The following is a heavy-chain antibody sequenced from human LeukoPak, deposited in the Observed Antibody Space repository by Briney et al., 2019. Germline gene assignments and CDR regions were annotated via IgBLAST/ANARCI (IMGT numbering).Heavy chain of an antibody. D-gene: IGHD2-15*01. Sequence: PGGSLRLSCAASGFTFSSYSMNWVRQAPGKGLEWVSYLSGSSATRYYADSVKGRFTIFRDNAKNSLYLQINSLRAEDTAVYYCARDRGILARSSPIDYWGQGILVIVSS. V-gene: IGHV3-48*01. CDR1: GFTFSSYS. CDR2: LSGSSATR. CDR3: ARDRGILARSSPIDY. J-gene: IGHJ4*02.